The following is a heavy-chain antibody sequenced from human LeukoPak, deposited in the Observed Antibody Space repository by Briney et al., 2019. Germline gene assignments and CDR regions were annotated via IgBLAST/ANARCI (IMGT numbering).Heavy chain of an antibody. D-gene: IGHD6-13*01. CDR1: GYTFTSYG. CDR2: ISAYNGNT. CDR3: ARDSSGGSSCYGY. V-gene: IGHV1-18*01. J-gene: IGHJ4*02. Sequence: ASVKLSCKASGYTFTSYGISWVRQAPGQGLEWMGGISAYNGNTNYAQKLQGRGTMTTDTSTSTAYMELRSLRSDDTAVYYCARDSSGGSSCYGYWGQGTLVTVSS.